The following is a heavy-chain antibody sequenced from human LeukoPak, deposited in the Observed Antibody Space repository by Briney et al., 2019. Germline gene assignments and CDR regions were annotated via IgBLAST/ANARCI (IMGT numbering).Heavy chain of an antibody. CDR1: GFTFNTYA. Sequence: PGGSLRLSCEASGFTFNTYAIYWVRQAPGKGLEWVSGICGSGGCTYYADSVKGRFTISRDNSKNTVYLQINSLTADDTAVYYCAKTTVGSSSGRYPGWPADCWGQGTLVTVSP. D-gene: IGHD6-19*01. CDR2: ICGSGGCT. CDR3: AKTTVGSSSGRYPGWPADC. J-gene: IGHJ4*02. V-gene: IGHV3-23*01.